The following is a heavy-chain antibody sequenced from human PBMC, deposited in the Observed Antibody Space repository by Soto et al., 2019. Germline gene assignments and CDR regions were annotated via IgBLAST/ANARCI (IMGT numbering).Heavy chain of an antibody. CDR2: ISYDGSNK. Sequence: LRLSCAASGFTFSSYAMHWVRQAPGKGLEWVAVISYDGSNKYYADSVKGRFTISRDNSKNTLYLQMNSLRAEDTAVYYCARESSYYGMDVWGQGTTVTVSS. CDR1: GFTFSSYA. CDR3: ARESSYYGMDV. V-gene: IGHV3-30-3*01. J-gene: IGHJ6*02.